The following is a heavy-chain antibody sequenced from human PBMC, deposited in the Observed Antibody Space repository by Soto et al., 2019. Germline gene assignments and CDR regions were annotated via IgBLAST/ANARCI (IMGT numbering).Heavy chain of an antibody. J-gene: IGHJ6*02. CDR2: INPSGGST. CDR1: VYTFTSYY. Sequence: XSVKVSCKASVYTFTSYYMHWVRQAPGQGLEWMGIINPSGGSTSYAQKFQGRVTMTRDTSTSTVYMELSSLRSEDTAVYYCARERGELWDVWGQGTTVTVSS. CDR3: ARERGELWDV. D-gene: IGHD2-21*01. V-gene: IGHV1-46*01.